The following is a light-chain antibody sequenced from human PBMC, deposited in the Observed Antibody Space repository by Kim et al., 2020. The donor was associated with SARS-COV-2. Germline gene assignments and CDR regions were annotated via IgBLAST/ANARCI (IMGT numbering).Light chain of an antibody. J-gene: IGLJ1*01. CDR3: SAHAGSSV. V-gene: IGLV2-8*01. CDR1: SSDIGTYNY. Sequence: QSVVTQPPSASGSPGQSVTISCTGTSSDIGTYNYVSWYQQHPGKAPILILYEFNKRPSGVPDRFSGSKSGNTASPTVSGLQAEDEADYYCSAHAGSSVFGTGTKVTVL. CDR2: EFN.